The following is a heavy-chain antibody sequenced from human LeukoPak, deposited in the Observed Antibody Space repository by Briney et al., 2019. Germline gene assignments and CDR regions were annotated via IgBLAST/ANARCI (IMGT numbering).Heavy chain of an antibody. V-gene: IGHV3-48*01. Sequence: GGSLRLSCAASGFTFSSYSMNWVRQAPGKGLEWVSYISGSSSTIHYADSVTGRFTISRDNAKNSVSLQMNSLRAEDTAVYYRATIWSAYSVGDSWGQGILVTVSS. CDR1: GFTFSSYS. CDR3: ATIWSAYSVGDS. CDR2: ISGSSSTI. J-gene: IGHJ4*02. D-gene: IGHD3-3*01.